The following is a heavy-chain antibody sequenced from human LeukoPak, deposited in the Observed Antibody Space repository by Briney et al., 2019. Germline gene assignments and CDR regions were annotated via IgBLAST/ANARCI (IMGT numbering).Heavy chain of an antibody. CDR3: ARGRITMVRGVKRNWFDP. J-gene: IGHJ5*02. CDR1: GYTFTSYD. CDR2: MNPNSGNT. Sequence: ASVKVSCKASGYTFTSYDINWVRQATGQGLEWMGWMNPNSGNTGYAQKFQGRVTMTRNTSISTAYMELSGLRSEDTAVYYCARGRITMVRGVKRNWFDPWGQGTLVTVSS. D-gene: IGHD3-10*01. V-gene: IGHV1-8*01.